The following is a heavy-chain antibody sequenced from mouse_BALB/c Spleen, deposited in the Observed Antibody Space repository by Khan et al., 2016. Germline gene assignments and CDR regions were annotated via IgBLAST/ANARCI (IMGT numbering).Heavy chain of an antibody. V-gene: IGHV4-1*02. CDR2: INPDSSTI. Sequence: EVKLLESGGGLVQPGGSLRPSCAASGFDFSRYWMSWVRQAPGKGLEWIGEINPDSSTINYTPSLKHKFIISRDNAKNTLYLQMSKVRSEDTALYYCARAGYYGYLAYWGQGTLVTVSA. D-gene: IGHD1-1*01. CDR1: GFDFSRYW. CDR3: ARAGYYGYLAY. J-gene: IGHJ3*01.